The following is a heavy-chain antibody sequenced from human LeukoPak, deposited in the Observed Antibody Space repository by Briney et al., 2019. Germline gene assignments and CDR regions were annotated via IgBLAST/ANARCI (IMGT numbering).Heavy chain of an antibody. D-gene: IGHD1-1*01. CDR1: GYTFTGYY. CDR2: INPNSGGT. Sequence: ASVKVPCKASGYTFTGYYIHWVRQAPGQGLEWMGRINPNSGGTNYAQKFQGRVTMTRDTSISTAYMDLTRLRSDDTAVYYCARGTEYYFDYWGQGTLVAVSS. V-gene: IGHV1-2*06. J-gene: IGHJ4*02. CDR3: ARGTEYYFDY.